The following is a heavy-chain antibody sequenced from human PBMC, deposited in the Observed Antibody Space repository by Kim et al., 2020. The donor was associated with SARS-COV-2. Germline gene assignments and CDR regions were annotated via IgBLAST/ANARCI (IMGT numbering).Heavy chain of an antibody. V-gene: IGHV4-39*01. Sequence: SETLSLTCIVSGESIISRNYYWAWMRHPPGKGLEWIGSVSYSGNAYYNPSLTSRITISVDTSKNKFTVKLRFAIGADTAVYYCARQPTGSYTYALGWLDPWGQGALVAVSS. CDR2: VSYSGNA. CDR1: GESIISRNYY. J-gene: IGHJ5*02. CDR3: ARQPTGSYTYALGWLDP. D-gene: IGHD2-2*01.